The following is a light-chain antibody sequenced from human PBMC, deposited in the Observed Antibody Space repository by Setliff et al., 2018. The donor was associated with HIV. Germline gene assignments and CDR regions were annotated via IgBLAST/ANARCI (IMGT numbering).Light chain of an antibody. V-gene: IGLV2-11*01. CDR1: SSDVGAYKY. Sequence: VLTQPRSVSGSPGQSVTISCTGTSSDVGAYKYVSWYQQLPGKAPKLIIYDVDKRPSGVPYRVSGSKTDNTASLTISGLQGEDEADYYCCSYAGTSTFYVFGTGTKVTVL. J-gene: IGLJ1*01. CDR3: CSYAGTSTFYV. CDR2: DVD.